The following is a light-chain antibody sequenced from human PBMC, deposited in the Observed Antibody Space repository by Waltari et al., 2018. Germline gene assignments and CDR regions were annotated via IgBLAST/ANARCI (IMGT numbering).Light chain of an antibody. Sequence: SSELTQDPTVSVALGQTVRITCQGDSPRSYLANWFPQKPGQAPVLVIYGENQRPSGIPDRFSGSTTGNTASLTITGAQAEDESDYYCSSRDNSGKHVVFGGGTKLTVL. CDR3: SSRDNSGKHVV. CDR2: GEN. J-gene: IGLJ2*01. CDR1: SPRSYL. V-gene: IGLV3-19*01.